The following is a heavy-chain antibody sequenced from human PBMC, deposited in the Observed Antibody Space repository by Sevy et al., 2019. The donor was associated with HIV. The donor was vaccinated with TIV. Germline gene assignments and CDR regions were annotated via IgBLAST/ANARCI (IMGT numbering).Heavy chain of an antibody. D-gene: IGHD3-16*02. CDR3: ARESAYDYVWGSYRSYYYYGMDV. V-gene: IGHV4-4*07. Sequence: SETLSLTCTVSGGSISSYYWSWIRQPAGKGLEWIGPIYTSGSTNYNPSLKSRVTMSVDTSKNQFSLKLSSVTAADTAVYYCARESAYDYVWGSYRSYYYYGMDVWGQGTTVTVSS. CDR2: IYTSGST. J-gene: IGHJ6*02. CDR1: GGSISSYY.